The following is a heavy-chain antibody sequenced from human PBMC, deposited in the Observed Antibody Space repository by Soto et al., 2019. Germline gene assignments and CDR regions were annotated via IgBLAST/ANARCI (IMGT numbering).Heavy chain of an antibody. Sequence: LSLTCTVSGGSISSYYWSWIRQPPGKGLEWIGYIYYSGSTNYNPSLKSRVTISVDTSKNQFSLKLSSVTAADTAVYYCARVPYADYYDSSGYQLYYFDYWGQGSLVTVSS. CDR3: ARVPYADYYDSSGYQLYYFDY. CDR1: GGSISSYY. J-gene: IGHJ4*02. CDR2: IYYSGST. D-gene: IGHD3-22*01. V-gene: IGHV4-59*01.